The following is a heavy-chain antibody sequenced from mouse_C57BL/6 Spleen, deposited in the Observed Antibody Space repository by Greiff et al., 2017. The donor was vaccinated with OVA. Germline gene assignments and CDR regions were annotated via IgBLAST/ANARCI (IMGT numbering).Heavy chain of an antibody. D-gene: IGHD1-1*01. Sequence: EVQLVESGGGLVKPGGSLKLSCAASGFTFSDYGMHWVRQAPETGLEWVAYISSGSSTIYYADTVKGRFTISRDNAKNTLFLQMTSLRSEDTAMYYCAKNYYGSSFYAMDYWGQGTSVTVSS. CDR1: GFTFSDYG. J-gene: IGHJ4*01. CDR3: AKNYYGSSFYAMDY. V-gene: IGHV5-17*01. CDR2: ISSGSSTI.